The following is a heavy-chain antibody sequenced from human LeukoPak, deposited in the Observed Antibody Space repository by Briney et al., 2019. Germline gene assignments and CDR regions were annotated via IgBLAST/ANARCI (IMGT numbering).Heavy chain of an antibody. D-gene: IGHD2-2*01. V-gene: IGHV4-4*07. Sequence: SETLSLTCTVSGGSISSYYWSWIRQPAGKGLEWIGRIYTSGSTNYNPSLKSRVTMSVDTSKNQFSLKLSSVTAADTAVYYCARDVPHLPAAKYFYYGMDVWGQGTTVTVSS. CDR2: IYTSGST. CDR1: GGSISSYY. CDR3: ARDVPHLPAAKYFYYGMDV. J-gene: IGHJ6*02.